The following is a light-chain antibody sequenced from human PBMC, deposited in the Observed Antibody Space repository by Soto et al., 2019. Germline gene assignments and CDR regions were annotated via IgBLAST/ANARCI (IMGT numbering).Light chain of an antibody. V-gene: IGLV2-11*01. J-gene: IGLJ2*01. CDR3: FSFAGSYTFL. CDR2: DVN. CDR1: SSDIGFYNY. Sequence: QSALTQPRSVSGSPGQSVTISCSGTSSDIGFYNYISWYQQHPDKAPKLMIYDVNKRPSGVPDRFSGSRSGNTASLTISGLQAEDEADYYCFSFAGSYTFLFGGGTKLTAL.